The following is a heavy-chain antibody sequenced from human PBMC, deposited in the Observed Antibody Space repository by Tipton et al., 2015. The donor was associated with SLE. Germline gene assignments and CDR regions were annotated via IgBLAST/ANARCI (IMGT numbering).Heavy chain of an antibody. V-gene: IGHV4-31*03. J-gene: IGHJ4*02. D-gene: IGHD5-12*01. CDR2: INYGGST. CDR3: ARGGVGGYDYFDY. CDR1: GGSIRSDDYY. Sequence: TLSLTCIVSGGSIRSDDYYWTWIRQHPGKGLEWIGHINYGGSTYYKPSLKSRLTISVDTSKNQFSLKLSSVTAADTAVYFCARGGVGGYDYFDYWGQGTLVTVSS.